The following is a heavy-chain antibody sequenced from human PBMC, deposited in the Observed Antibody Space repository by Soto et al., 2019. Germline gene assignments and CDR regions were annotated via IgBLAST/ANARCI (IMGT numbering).Heavy chain of an antibody. J-gene: IGHJ5*01. CDR2: IHYRVIT. Sequence: QVQLQESGPGLVKPSQTLSLTCSVSGGSISSGDYYWSWIRQHPGKGLEWIGYIHYRVITYYNPSLQSRVTTSVDRSKNQFSLKLNSVTAAETAVYFCARGGYTHARGDSWGNGNLVTVSS. V-gene: IGHV4-31*03. CDR3: ARGGYTHARGDS. D-gene: IGHD5-18*01. CDR1: GGSISSGDYY.